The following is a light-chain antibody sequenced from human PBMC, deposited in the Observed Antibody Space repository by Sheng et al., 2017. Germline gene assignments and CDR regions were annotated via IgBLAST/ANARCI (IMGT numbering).Light chain of an antibody. J-gene: IGKJ5*01. CDR2: KAS. V-gene: IGKV1-5*03. Sequence: TQSPSTLSASAGDRVSITCRASQSVRNWVAWYQQKPGRAPKLLIYKASTLQSGVPSRFSGSGSGTDFTLTISGLQPDDFATYYCQQYDSEITFGQGTRLEIK. CDR3: QQYDSEIT. CDR1: QSVRNW.